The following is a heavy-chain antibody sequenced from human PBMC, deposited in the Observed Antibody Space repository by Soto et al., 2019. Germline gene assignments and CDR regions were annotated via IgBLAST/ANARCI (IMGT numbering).Heavy chain of an antibody. CDR3: AKASPYDYVWGDYRYYFEY. D-gene: IGHD3-16*02. CDR2: ISGTGDRT. Sequence: EVQLLESGGGLVQPGGSLRLSCAASGFTFNSHAMGWVRQAPGKGLYWVASISGTGDRTQYADSVKGRFTISRDNSKDTLYVQMNSLSAEDTAVYYCAKASPYDYVWGDYRYYFEYLGQGNLVTVSS. V-gene: IGHV3-23*01. J-gene: IGHJ4*02. CDR1: GFTFNSHA.